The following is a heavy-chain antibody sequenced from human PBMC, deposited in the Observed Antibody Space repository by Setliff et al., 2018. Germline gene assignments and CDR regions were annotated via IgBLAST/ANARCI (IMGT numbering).Heavy chain of an antibody. CDR3: ARNWRDSGYDY. V-gene: IGHV4-59*01. Sequence: PSETLSLTCTISGGFTSSFYWSWIRQAPGKGLEWIGYVDHSGSTNFSPSLKSRGTISVDTSKTQVSLTLTSVTAADTAVYYCARNWRDSGYDYWGQGIVVTVSS. CDR1: GGFTSSFY. D-gene: IGHD5-12*01. J-gene: IGHJ4*02. CDR2: VDHSGST.